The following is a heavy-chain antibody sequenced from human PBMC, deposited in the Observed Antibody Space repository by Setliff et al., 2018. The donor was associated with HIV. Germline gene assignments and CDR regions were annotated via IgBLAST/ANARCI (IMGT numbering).Heavy chain of an antibody. CDR2: ISTSGST. V-gene: IGHV4-4*08. J-gene: IGHJ3*02. Sequence: SETLSLTCTVSGGSINNFYWSWIRQPPGKGLEWIGYISTSGSTKYNPSLKSRVTIFVDPSNNQFSLRLSSVTAADTAVYYCARHSDFWSEDAFDIWAQGTVVTVSS. D-gene: IGHD3-3*01. CDR3: ARHSDFWSEDAFDI. CDR1: GGSINNFY.